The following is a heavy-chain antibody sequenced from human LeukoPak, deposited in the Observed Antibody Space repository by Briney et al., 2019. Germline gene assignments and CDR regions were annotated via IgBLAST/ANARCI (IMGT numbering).Heavy chain of an antibody. D-gene: IGHD3-10*01. CDR1: GYTFTGYY. V-gene: IGHV1-2*02. J-gene: IGHJ4*02. CDR2: INPNSGGT. Sequence: GASVKVSCKASGYTFTGYYMHWVRQAPGQGLEWMGWINPNSGGTNYAQKFQGRVTMTRDTSISTAYMELSRLRSDDTAVYYCARGSLRSGSPPSYYFDYWGRGTLVTVSS. CDR3: ARGSLRSGSPPSYYFDY.